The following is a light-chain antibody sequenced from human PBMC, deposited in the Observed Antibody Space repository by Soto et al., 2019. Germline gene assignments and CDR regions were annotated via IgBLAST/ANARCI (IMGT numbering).Light chain of an antibody. Sequence: QSVLTQPASLSGSPGQSITISCTGTNTDIGAYSRVCWYQQHPGKVPKLMIYAVSNRPSGVSNRFSGSKSGNTASLTISVLLSEDEADYYCVSYTNSDSWVFGGGTKLTVL. V-gene: IGLV2-14*03. CDR2: AVS. CDR1: NTDIGAYSR. CDR3: VSYTNSDSWV. J-gene: IGLJ3*02.